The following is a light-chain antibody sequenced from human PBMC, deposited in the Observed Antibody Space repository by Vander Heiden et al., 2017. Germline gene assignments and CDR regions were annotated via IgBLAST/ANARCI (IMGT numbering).Light chain of an antibody. CDR2: AAS. CDR3: QQGHISPHN. J-gene: IGKJ2*01. Sequence: PPSASVGDRVTITCRASQNSGNSLDWYQQKPGKAPELLIFAASSSQTGVPSRFSGRGSGTDFTLTISSVQPDDVATYFCQQGHISPHNFGQGTKLDIE. V-gene: IGKV1-39*01. CDR1: QNSGNS.